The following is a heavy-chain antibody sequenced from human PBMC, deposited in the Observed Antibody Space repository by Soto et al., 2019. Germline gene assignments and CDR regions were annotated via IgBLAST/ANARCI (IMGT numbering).Heavy chain of an antibody. CDR3: ARHVGENWFDP. J-gene: IGHJ5*02. CDR1: GGTFSSYT. Sequence: QVQLVQSGAEVKKPGSSVKVSCKASGGTFSSYTISWVRQAPGQGLEWMGRIIPILGIANYAQKIQGRVTITADKSTSTAYMELSSLRSEDTAVYYCARHVGENWFDPWGQGTLVTVSS. D-gene: IGHD1-26*01. V-gene: IGHV1-69*02. CDR2: IIPILGIA.